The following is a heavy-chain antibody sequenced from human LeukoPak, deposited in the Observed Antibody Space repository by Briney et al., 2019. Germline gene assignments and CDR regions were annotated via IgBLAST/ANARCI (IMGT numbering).Heavy chain of an antibody. Sequence: SETLSLTCAVYGGSFSGYYWSWIRQPAGKGLEWIGRIYTSGSTNYNPSLKSRVTISVDTSKNQFSLKLSSVTAADTAVYYCARQSPPGAAAEDDYWGQGTLVTVSS. CDR3: ARQSPPGAAAEDDY. D-gene: IGHD6-13*01. CDR2: IYTSGST. V-gene: IGHV4-59*10. CDR1: GGSFSGYY. J-gene: IGHJ4*02.